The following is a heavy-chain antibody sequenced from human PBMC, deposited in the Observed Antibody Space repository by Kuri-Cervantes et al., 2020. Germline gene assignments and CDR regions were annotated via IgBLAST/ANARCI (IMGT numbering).Heavy chain of an antibody. CDR1: GFTFSDYY. CDR2: ISSSSSYI. Sequence: GESLKISCAASGFTFSDYYMSWIRQAPGKGLEWVSSISSSSSYIYYADSVKGRFTISRDNAKNSLYLQMNSLRAEDTAVYYCTTDFNYYDSSGYLCCEDFDYWGQGTLVTVSS. V-gene: IGHV3-11*06. CDR3: TTDFNYYDSSGYLCCEDFDY. D-gene: IGHD3-22*01. J-gene: IGHJ4*02.